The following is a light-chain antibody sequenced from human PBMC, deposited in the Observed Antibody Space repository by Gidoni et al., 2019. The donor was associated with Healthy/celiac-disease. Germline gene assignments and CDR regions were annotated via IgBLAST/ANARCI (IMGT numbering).Light chain of an antibody. CDR2: AAS. CDR1: QGISSY. CDR3: QQYYSYPGT. V-gene: IGKV1-8*01. Sequence: AIRMTQSPSSFSASTGDRVTITCLASQGISSYLAWYQQKPGKAPKLLIYAASTLQSGVPSRFSGSGSGTDFTLTISCLQSEDFATYYCQQYYSYPGTFXQXTKVEIK. J-gene: IGKJ1*01.